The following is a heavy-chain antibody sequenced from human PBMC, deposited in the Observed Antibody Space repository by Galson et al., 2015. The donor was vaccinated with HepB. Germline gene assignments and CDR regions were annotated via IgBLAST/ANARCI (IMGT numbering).Heavy chain of an antibody. D-gene: IGHD5-18*01. CDR2: VSWNSANI. J-gene: IGHJ3*02. CDR3: VKDSRYSYGYPDAFDM. CDR1: GFTFDDYA. Sequence: SLRLSCAASGFTFDDYAMHWVRQAPGKGLEWVSGVSWNSANIDYADSVKGRFTISRDNAKNVLHLQMNSLRPEDTALYHCVKDSRYSYGYPDAFDMWGRGTMVTVSS. V-gene: IGHV3-9*01.